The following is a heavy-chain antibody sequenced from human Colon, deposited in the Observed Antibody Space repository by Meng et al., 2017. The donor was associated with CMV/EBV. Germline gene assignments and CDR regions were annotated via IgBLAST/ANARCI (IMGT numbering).Heavy chain of an antibody. V-gene: IGHV2-5*01. Sequence: QITLKESAPPLVKPTQTLTLTCTFSGFSLRTPEVGVHWIRQPPGKALEWLALIYWNDDNQFRPSLKNRITITKDTSKNQVVLTMTNMDPVDTATYYCAHGRGWLTDYWGQGTLVTVSS. CDR3: AHGRGWLTDY. CDR2: IYWNDDN. CDR1: GFSLRTPEVG. D-gene: IGHD6-19*01. J-gene: IGHJ4*02.